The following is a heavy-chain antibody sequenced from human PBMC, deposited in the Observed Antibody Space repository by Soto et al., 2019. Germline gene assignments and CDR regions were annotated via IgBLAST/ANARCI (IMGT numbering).Heavy chain of an antibody. CDR2: INAGNGNT. J-gene: IGHJ4*02. V-gene: IGHV1-3*05. CDR1: GYTLTRYS. CDR3: AILGTYYFDNSDNYFDF. Sequence: QVQLVQSGAEEMKPGASVKVSCKASGYTLTRYSIHWVRQAPGQRLEWMGWINAGNGNTKFSQKFQSRVTISSDTSASTAYMALRGLRPEDTALYYCAILGTYYFDNSDNYFDFWGQGTLVTVSS. D-gene: IGHD3-22*01.